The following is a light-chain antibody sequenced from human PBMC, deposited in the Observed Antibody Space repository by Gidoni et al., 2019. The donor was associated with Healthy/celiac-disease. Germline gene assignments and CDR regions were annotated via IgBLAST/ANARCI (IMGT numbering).Light chain of an antibody. CDR3: QQYNNWPLX. CDR1: QSVSSN. Sequence: EIVMTQSPATLSVSPGERATLSCRASQSVSSNLAWYQQKPGQAPRLLIYGASTRATGIPARFSGSGSGTEFTLTISSLQSEDFAVYYCQQYNNWPLXXXPGTKVDIK. CDR2: GAS. V-gene: IGKV3-15*01. J-gene: IGKJ3*01.